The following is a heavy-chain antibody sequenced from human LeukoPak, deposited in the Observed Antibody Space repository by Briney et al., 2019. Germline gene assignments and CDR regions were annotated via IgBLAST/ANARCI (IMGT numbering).Heavy chain of an antibody. CDR2: NYHSGST. CDR1: GYSISSGYY. D-gene: IGHD3-22*01. J-gene: IGHJ4*02. V-gene: IGHV4-38-2*02. Sequence: SETLSLTCTVSGYSISSGYYWGWIRQPPGKGLEWIGSNYHSGSTYYNPSLKSRVTISVDTSKNQFSLKLSSVTAADTAVYYCARADITMIVVASHFDYWGQGTLVTVSS. CDR3: ARADITMIVVASHFDY.